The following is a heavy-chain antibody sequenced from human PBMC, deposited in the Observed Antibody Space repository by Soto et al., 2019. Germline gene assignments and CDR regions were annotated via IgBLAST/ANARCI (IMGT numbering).Heavy chain of an antibody. CDR3: ARDLGGYVHLWDKSNY. Sequence: QVQLVESGGGVVQPGASLTLSCAASGFRFSGFGMHWVRQAPGKGLEWVAVISFDASEKFYVDSVKGRFSISRDDSHSKVCLQMNSLRREDTGVYYCARDLGGYVHLWDKSNYWGQGTRVNV. CDR2: ISFDASEK. J-gene: IGHJ1*01. D-gene: IGHD5-12*01. CDR1: GFRFSGFG. V-gene: IGHV3-30*04.